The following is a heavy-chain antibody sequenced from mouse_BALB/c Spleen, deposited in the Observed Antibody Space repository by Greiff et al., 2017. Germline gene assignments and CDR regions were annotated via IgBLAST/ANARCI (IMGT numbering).Heavy chain of an antibody. V-gene: IGHV5-17*02. CDR1: GFTFSSFG. CDR2: ISSGSSTI. Sequence: DVMLVESGGGLVQPGGSRKLSCAASGFTFSSFGMHWVRQAPEKGLEWVAYISSGSSTIYYADTVKGRFTISRDNPKNTLFLQMTSLRSEDTAMYYCAREAPGYAMDYWGQGTSVTVSS. D-gene: IGHD3-1*01. J-gene: IGHJ4*01. CDR3: AREAPGYAMDY.